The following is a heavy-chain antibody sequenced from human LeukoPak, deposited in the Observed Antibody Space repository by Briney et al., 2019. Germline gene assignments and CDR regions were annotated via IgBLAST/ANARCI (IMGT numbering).Heavy chain of an antibody. Sequence: SGPALVKPTQTLTLTCTFSGFSLSTRGMRVSWIRQPPGKALEWLSRIDWDDDKFYSTSLKTRRTISKETSKTQVVLAMTNMDPVDTATYHRARSIVVPASVHFDYWGQGTLVTVSS. D-gene: IGHD2-2*01. CDR2: IDWDDDK. CDR3: ARSIVVPASVHFDY. J-gene: IGHJ4*02. V-gene: IGHV2-70*04. CDR1: GFSLSTRGMR.